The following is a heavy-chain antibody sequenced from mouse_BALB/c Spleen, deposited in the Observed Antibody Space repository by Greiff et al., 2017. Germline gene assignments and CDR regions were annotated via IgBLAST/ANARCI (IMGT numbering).Heavy chain of an antibody. CDR2: IWGDGST. D-gene: IGHD1-1*01. CDR3: ARAPYYYGSSYGGNFDY. V-gene: IGHV2-6-7*01. J-gene: IGHJ2*01. Sequence: QVQLKESGPGLVAPSQSLSITCTVSGFSLTGYGVNWVRQPPGKGLEWLGMIWGDGSTDYNSALKSRLSISKDNSKSQVFLKMNSLQTDDTARYYCARAPYYYGSSYGGNFDYWGQGTTLTVSS. CDR1: GFSLTGYG.